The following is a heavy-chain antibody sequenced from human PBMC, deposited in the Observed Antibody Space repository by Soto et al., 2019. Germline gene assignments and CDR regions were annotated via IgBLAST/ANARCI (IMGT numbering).Heavy chain of an antibody. D-gene: IGHD5-18*01. CDR3: AKDRGQSSGSYYYHGMEV. CDR1: GFSLSSYG. CDR2: ISSGGSNR. V-gene: IGHV3-30*18. Sequence: QVQLVESGGGVVQPGRSLRLSCVVSGFSLSSYGMHWVRQAPGKGLEWVAVISSGGSNRYYADSVKGRFTISKDTSKKTLFLQMNSLRAEDTALYYCAKDRGQSSGSYYYHGMEVWGHGTTVTVS. J-gene: IGHJ6*02.